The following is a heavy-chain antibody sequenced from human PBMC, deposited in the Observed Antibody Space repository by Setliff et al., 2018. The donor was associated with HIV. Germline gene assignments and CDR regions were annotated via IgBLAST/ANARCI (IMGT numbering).Heavy chain of an antibody. D-gene: IGHD2-15*01. J-gene: IGHJ3*02. Sequence: SGPTLVNPTQTLTLTCTFSGFSLSTDGVAVAWIRQPPGKALEWLALIYWDDDKHYSPSLKSRLTITKDTSKNQVVLTMTTMDPVDTATYYCAHQELGYCSGGSCPPPHAFDIWGQGTMVTVSS. CDR1: GFSLSTDGVA. CDR2: IYWDDDK. CDR3: AHQELGYCSGGSCPPPHAFDI. V-gene: IGHV2-5*02.